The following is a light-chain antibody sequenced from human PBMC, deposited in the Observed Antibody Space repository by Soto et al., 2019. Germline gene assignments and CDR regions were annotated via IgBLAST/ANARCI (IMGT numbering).Light chain of an antibody. CDR1: QNTRGY. Sequence: DIQMTQSPSSLSASVRDRVTITCRASQNTRGYLNWYQQKPGKAPKLLIYAASSLQSGIPSRFSGSGSETAFTLTISSLQPEDFATYYCQQSYSTPWTFGQGTKVEIK. V-gene: IGKV1-39*01. CDR2: AAS. CDR3: QQSYSTPWT. J-gene: IGKJ1*01.